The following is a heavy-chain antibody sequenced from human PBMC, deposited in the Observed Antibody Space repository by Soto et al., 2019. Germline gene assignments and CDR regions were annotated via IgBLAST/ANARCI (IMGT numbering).Heavy chain of an antibody. J-gene: IGHJ4*02. V-gene: IGHV3-48*01. CDR2: ISSSSSTI. CDR1: GFTFSSYS. CDR3: AREMKYSSSSEREYFDY. D-gene: IGHD6-6*01. Sequence: GGSLRLSCAASGFTFSSYSMNWVRQAPGKGLEWVSYISSSSSTIYYADSVKGRFTISRDNAKNLLYLQMNSLRAEDTAVYYCAREMKYSSSSEREYFDYWGQGTLVTVSS.